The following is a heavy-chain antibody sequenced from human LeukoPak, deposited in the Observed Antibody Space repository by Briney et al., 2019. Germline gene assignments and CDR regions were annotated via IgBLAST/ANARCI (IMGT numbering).Heavy chain of an antibody. D-gene: IGHD3-22*01. CDR3: ARFLNYYDSSGYHSD. CDR1: GGSISSYY. Sequence: PSETLSLTCTVSGGSISSYYWSWIRQPPGKGLEWIRYIYYSGSTNYNPSLKSRVTISVDTSKNQFSLKLSSVTAADTAVYYCARFLNYYDSSGYHSDWGQGTLVTVSS. J-gene: IGHJ4*02. V-gene: IGHV4-59*01. CDR2: IYYSGST.